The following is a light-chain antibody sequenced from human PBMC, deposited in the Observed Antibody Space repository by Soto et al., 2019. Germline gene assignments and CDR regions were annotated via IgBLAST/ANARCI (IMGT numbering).Light chain of an antibody. Sequence: QSALTQPRSVSGSPGQSVAISCTGTSSDVGGYNYVSWYQQHPGKAPKLIIYDVNKRPSGVPDRFSGSKSGNTASLTISGLQAEDEADYYCCSYAGSQTWVFGGGTQLTVL. CDR2: DVN. CDR3: CSYAGSQTWV. V-gene: IGLV2-11*01. J-gene: IGLJ7*01. CDR1: SSDVGGYNY.